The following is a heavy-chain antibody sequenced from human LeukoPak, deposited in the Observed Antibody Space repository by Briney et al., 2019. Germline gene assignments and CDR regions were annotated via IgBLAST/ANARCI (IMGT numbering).Heavy chain of an antibody. CDR2: ISWNSGSI. V-gene: IGHV3-9*01. D-gene: IGHD3-10*01. CDR3: AKEGYYGSGSFPDS. J-gene: IGHJ4*02. Sequence: GGSLRLSCAASGFTFDDYAMHWVRQAPGKGLEWVSGISWNSGSIGYADSVKGRFTISRDNSKSTLYLQMNSLRAEDTAVYYCAKEGYYGSGSFPDSWGQGTLVTVSS. CDR1: GFTFDDYA.